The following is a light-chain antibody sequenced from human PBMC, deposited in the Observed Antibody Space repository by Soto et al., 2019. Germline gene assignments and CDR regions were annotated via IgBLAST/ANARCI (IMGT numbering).Light chain of an antibody. CDR1: SSDVGDYNF. Sequence: QSALTQPASVSGSPGQSITISCTGTSSDVGDYNFVSWYQLHPGKAPQLIIYDVSDRPSGVSNRFSGAKSGNTASLTISGLLAEDEADYYCSSYTSSGSLYVFGTGTQLTVL. CDR2: DVS. V-gene: IGLV2-14*03. CDR3: SSYTSSGSLYV. J-gene: IGLJ1*01.